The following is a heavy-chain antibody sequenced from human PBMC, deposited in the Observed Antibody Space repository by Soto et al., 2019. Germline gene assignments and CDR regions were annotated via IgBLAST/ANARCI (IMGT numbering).Heavy chain of an antibody. V-gene: IGHV1-18*04. D-gene: IGHD6-19*01. J-gene: IGHJ6*02. CDR2: ISAYNGNT. CDR1: GYTFTSYG. Sequence: GASVKVSCKASGYTFTSYGISWVRQAPGQGLEWMGWISAYNGNTNYAQKLQGRVTMTTDTSTSTAYMELRGLRSDDTAVYYCARRAQPSSGWYRYYYYYGMDVWGQGTTVTVSS. CDR3: ARRAQPSSGWYRYYYYYGMDV.